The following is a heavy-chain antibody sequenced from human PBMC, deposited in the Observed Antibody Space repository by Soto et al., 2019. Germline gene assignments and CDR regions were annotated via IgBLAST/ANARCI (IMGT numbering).Heavy chain of an antibody. Sequence: GGSLRLSCAASGFTFSSYAMSWVRQAPGKGLEWVSVIRGSGGRAYYADSVKGRFTISRDNSKDTLYLQMNSLRAEDTALYYCAKDRDWNDENYYDYWGQGTLVTVS. CDR2: IRGSGGRA. CDR1: GFTFSSYA. V-gene: IGHV3-23*01. D-gene: IGHD1-1*01. J-gene: IGHJ4*02. CDR3: AKDRDWNDENYYDY.